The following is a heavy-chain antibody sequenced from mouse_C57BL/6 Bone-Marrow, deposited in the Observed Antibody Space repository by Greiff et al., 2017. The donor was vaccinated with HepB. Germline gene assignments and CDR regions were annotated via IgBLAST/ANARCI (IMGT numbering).Heavy chain of an antibody. Sequence: EVKLVESGGGLVQPGESLKLSCESNEYEFPSHDMSWVRKTPEKRLELVAAINSDGGSTYYPDTMERRFIISRDNTKKTLYLQMSSLRCEDTALYYCARQFITTVVAPYYYAMDYWGQGTSVTVSS. V-gene: IGHV5-2*01. J-gene: IGHJ4*01. CDR2: INSDGGST. CDR1: EYEFPSHD. D-gene: IGHD1-1*01. CDR3: ARQFITTVVAPYYYAMDY.